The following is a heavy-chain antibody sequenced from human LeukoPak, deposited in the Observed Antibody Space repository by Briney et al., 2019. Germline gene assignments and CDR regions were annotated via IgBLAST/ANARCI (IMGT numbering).Heavy chain of an antibody. CDR2: IYSYNGKT. J-gene: IGHJ4*02. CDR3: AREGEPKEFDY. D-gene: IGHD1-14*01. Sequence: AASVKVSCKASGYTFTSYGIGWVRQAPGQGLEWMGWIYSYNGKTNYAQNFQGRVTMTTDTSTSTAYMELRSLRSDDTAVYYCAREGEPKEFDYWGQGTLVTVSS. CDR1: GYTFTSYG. V-gene: IGHV1-18*01.